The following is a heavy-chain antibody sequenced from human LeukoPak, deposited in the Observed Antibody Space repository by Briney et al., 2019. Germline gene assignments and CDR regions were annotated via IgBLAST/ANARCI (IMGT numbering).Heavy chain of an antibody. J-gene: IGHJ5*02. V-gene: IGHV4-61*02. Sequence: SETLSLTCTVSGGSISSGSYYWSWIRQPAGKGLEWIGRIYTSGSTNYNPSLKSRVTISVDTSKNQFSLKLSSVTAAYTAVYYCARGYCSSTSCYAYNWFDPWGQGTLVTVSS. D-gene: IGHD2-2*01. CDR3: ARGYCSSTSCYAYNWFDP. CDR1: GGSISSGSYY. CDR2: IYTSGST.